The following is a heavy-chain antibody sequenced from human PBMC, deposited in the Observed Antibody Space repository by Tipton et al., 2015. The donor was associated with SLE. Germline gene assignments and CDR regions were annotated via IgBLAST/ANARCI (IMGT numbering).Heavy chain of an antibody. D-gene: IGHD3-22*01. Sequence: TLSLTCTVSGGSISSYYWSWIRQPPGKGLEWIGYIYYSGSINYNPPLKSRVTISVGTSKNQFSLKLSSVTAADTAVYYCARLDYYDSRGNYFDYWGQGTLVTVSS. CDR1: GGSISSYY. V-gene: IGHV4-59*01. J-gene: IGHJ4*02. CDR2: IYYSGSI. CDR3: ARLDYYDSRGNYFDY.